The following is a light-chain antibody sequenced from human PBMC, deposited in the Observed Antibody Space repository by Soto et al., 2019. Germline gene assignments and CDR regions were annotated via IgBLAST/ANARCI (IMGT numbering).Light chain of an antibody. CDR2: GAS. Sequence: EIVMTQSPATLSLSPGERATLSCRASQSVSSSYLSWYQQKPGQAPRLLIYGASTRATGIPARFSGSGSGTDFTLTISSLQPEDFAVYYCQQDYNLPGTFGQGTHWRL. V-gene: IGKV3D-7*01. CDR1: QSVSSSY. CDR3: QQDYNLPGT. J-gene: IGKJ5*01.